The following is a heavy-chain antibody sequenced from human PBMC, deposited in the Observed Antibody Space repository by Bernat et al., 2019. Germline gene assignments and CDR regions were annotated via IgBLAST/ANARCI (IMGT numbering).Heavy chain of an antibody. CDR3: AKGGSSHDAFDI. CDR2: IIPIFGTA. CDR1: GGTFISYA. J-gene: IGHJ3*02. V-gene: IGHV1-69*01. D-gene: IGHD1-26*01. Sequence: QVQLVQSGAEVKKPVSSVKVSCKASGGTFISYAISWVRQAPGQVLEWMGGIIPIFGTANYAQKFQGRVTITADESTSTAYMELSSLRSEDTAVYYCAKGGSSHDAFDIWGQGTMVTVSS.